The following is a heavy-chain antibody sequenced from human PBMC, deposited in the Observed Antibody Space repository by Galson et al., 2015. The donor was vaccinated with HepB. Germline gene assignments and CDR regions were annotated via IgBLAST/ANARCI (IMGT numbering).Heavy chain of an antibody. CDR2: ISYNGGTT. Sequence: SLRLSCAASGFTFSSYPMHWVRQAPGKGLEHVSAISYNGGTTYYADSVKGRFTISRDTSKNTLYLQMSSLRAEDTAVYYCVKDRLGGSGWYGDFDYWGQGTLVTVSS. CDR1: GFTFSSYP. D-gene: IGHD6-19*01. J-gene: IGHJ4*02. V-gene: IGHV3-64D*09. CDR3: VKDRLGGSGWYGDFDY.